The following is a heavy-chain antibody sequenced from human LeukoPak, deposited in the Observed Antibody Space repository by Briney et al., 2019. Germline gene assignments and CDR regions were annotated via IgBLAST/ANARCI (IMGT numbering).Heavy chain of an antibody. Sequence: PGGCLMLSCSAPRLTFSSYGMEWVRQAPGKVLGWVAAICYDGSNKYYADSVKGRFPISRDNSNNTLYLQMNSLRAEDTAVYYCARDAPPLRFLEWPIGVDYWGQGALVTVSS. J-gene: IGHJ4*02. D-gene: IGHD3-3*01. CDR2: ICYDGSNK. CDR3: ARDAPPLRFLEWPIGVDY. V-gene: IGHV3-33*01. CDR1: RLTFSSYG.